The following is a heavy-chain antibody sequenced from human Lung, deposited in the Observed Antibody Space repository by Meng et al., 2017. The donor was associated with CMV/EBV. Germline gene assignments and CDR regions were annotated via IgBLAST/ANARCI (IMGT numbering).Heavy chain of an antibody. CDR2: IIPLLDIT. D-gene: IGHD3-3*01. Sequence: SXXVSXKVSGGIFSSSAISWVRQAPGQGLEWMGRIIPLLDITNYAPNFQGRVTITADKSTSTAYMEMSSLRYDDTAFYYCARSTSKYDFWSGYPPFLDPWGTG. CDR3: ARSTSKYDFWSGYPPFLDP. V-gene: IGHV1-69*04. CDR1: GGIFSSSA. J-gene: IGHJ5*02.